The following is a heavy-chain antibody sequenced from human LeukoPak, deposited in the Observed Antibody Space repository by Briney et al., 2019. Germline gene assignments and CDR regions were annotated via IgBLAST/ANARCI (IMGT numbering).Heavy chain of an antibody. J-gene: IGHJ4*02. CDR2: INPNSGGT. V-gene: IGHV1-2*04. CDR3: ACGIAVAPYYFDY. D-gene: IGHD6-19*01. CDR1: GYTFTGYY. Sequence: GASVKVSCKASGYTFTGYYMHWVRQAPGQELEWMGWINPNSGGTNYAQKFQGWVTMTRDTSISTAYMELSRLRSDDTAVYYCACGIAVAPYYFDYWGQGTLVTVSS.